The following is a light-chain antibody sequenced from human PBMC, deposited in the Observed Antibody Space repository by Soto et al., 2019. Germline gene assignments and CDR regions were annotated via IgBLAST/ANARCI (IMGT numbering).Light chain of an antibody. CDR1: SSDVGGYDY. CDR2: EVS. V-gene: IGLV2-14*01. J-gene: IGLJ1*01. Sequence: QSVLTQPASASVAPGQSAAIAWTGSSSDVGGYDYVSWYQQHPGEVPKLIIFEVSSRPAWISNRFSASKSGNTASLTISGLQAEDEADYYCSSYTTSSSYVFGTGTKVTVL. CDR3: SSYTTSSSYV.